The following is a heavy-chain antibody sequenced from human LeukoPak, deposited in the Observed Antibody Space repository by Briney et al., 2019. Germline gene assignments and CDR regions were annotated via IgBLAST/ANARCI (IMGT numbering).Heavy chain of an antibody. CDR2: IKEDGSEK. CDR1: GFTFSSYW. V-gene: IGHV3-7*01. CDR3: ARDRSPSYYDSTGAFDI. J-gene: IGHJ3*02. Sequence: GGSLRLSCAASGFTFSSYWMSWVRQAPGKGLEWVANIKEDGSEKYYVDSVKGRFTTSRDNAKNSLYLQMNSLRAEDTAVYYCARDRSPSYYDSTGAFDIWGQGTMVTVSS. D-gene: IGHD3-22*01.